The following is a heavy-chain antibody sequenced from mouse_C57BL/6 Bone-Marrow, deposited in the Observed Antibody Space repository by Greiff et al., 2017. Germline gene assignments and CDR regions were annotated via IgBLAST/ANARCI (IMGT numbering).Heavy chain of an antibody. CDR2: IDPETGGT. CDR3: PLYYDYFDY. J-gene: IGHJ2*01. Sequence: VQLQQSGAELVRPGASVTLSLKASGYTFTDYEMHWVKQTPVHGLEWIGAIDPETGGTAYNQKFKGKAILTADKSSSTAYMELRSLTSEDSAVYYCPLYYDYFDYWGQGTTLTVSS. CDR1: GYTFTDYE. D-gene: IGHD2-4*01. V-gene: IGHV1-15*01.